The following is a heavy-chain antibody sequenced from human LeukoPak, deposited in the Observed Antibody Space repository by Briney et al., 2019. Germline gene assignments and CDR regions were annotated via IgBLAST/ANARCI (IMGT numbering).Heavy chain of an antibody. CDR1: GFTFNSYA. Sequence: HPGGSLRLSCAASGFTFNSYAMSWVRQAPGEGLEWVSGISGGGSNTYYADSVKGRFTLSRDNSKSTLYLQMNSLRAEDTALYYCTRQGGGKPIDYWGQGTLVTVSS. D-gene: IGHD3-16*01. CDR2: ISGGGSNT. J-gene: IGHJ4*02. V-gene: IGHV3-23*01. CDR3: TRQGGGKPIDY.